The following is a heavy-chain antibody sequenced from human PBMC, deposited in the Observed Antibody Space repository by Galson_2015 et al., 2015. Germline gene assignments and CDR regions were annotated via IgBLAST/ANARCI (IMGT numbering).Heavy chain of an antibody. CDR2: IDWDDDK. CDR3: ARSSTSDDWFDP. V-gene: IGHV2-70*04. D-gene: IGHD2/OR15-2a*01. CDR1: GFSLGTNGMR. Sequence: PALVKPTQTLTLTCTLSGFSLGTNGMRVSWIRQPPGKGLEWLARIDWDDDKFYNTSLETRLTISTDTSKTRVVLIMTNMDPVDTATYFCARSSTSDDWFDPWGQGILVTVSS. J-gene: IGHJ5*02.